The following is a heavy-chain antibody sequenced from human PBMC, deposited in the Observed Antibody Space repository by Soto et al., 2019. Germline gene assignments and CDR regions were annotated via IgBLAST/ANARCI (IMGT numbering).Heavy chain of an antibody. CDR1: GGSVSSGSYY. J-gene: IGHJ6*02. Sequence: SETLSLTCTVSGGSVSSGSYYWSWIRQPPGKGLEWIGYIYYSGSTNYNPSLKSRVTISVDTSKNQFSLKLSSVTAADTAVYYCARTYPDRTTTVHIGMDVWGQGTTVTVSS. CDR3: ARTYPDRTTTVHIGMDV. D-gene: IGHD4-17*01. CDR2: IYYSGST. V-gene: IGHV4-61*01.